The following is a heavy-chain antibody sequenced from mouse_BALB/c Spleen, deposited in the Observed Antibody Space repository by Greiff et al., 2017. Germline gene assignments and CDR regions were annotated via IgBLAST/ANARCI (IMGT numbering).Heavy chain of an antibody. CDR3: VRHRIYYDYHYFDY. CDR1: GFTFNTYA. J-gene: IGHJ2*01. Sequence: EVHLVESGGGLVQPGGSRKLSCAASGFTFNTYAMNWVRQAPGKGLEWVARIRSKSNNYATYYADSVKDRFTISRDDSQSMLYLQMNNLKTEDTAMYYCVRHRIYYDYHYFDYWGQGTTLTVSS. CDR2: IRSKSNNYAT. V-gene: IGHV10-1*02. D-gene: IGHD2-4*01.